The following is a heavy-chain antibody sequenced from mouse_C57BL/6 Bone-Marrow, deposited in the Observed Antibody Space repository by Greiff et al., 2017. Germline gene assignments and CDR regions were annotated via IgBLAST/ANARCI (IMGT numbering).Heavy chain of an antibody. D-gene: IGHD2-4*01. V-gene: IGHV1-64*01. CDR3: ASRIYYDYEGFAY. Sequence: VQLQQPGAELVKPGASVKLSCKASGYTFTSYWMPWVKQRPGQGLEWIGMIHPNSGSTNYNEKFKSKATLTVDKSSSTAYMQLSSLTSEDSAVYCCASRIYYDYEGFAYWGQGTLVTVSA. CDR2: IHPNSGST. J-gene: IGHJ3*01. CDR1: GYTFTSYW.